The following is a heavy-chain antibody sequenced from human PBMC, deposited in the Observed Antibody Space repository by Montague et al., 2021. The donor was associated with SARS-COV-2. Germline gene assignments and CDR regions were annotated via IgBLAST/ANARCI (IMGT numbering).Heavy chain of an antibody. Sequence: SETLSLTCAVSGGSISSSDWGWIRQPPGKGLEWIGFSYSSGITDSNPSFKSRVSISLDTSKNQVSLKLRSVTTADTAVYYCARETMTGDAFDVWGQGTMVTVSP. CDR3: ARETMTGDAFDV. CDR2: SYSSGIT. V-gene: IGHV4-59*12. CDR1: GGSISSSD. D-gene: IGHD1-14*01. J-gene: IGHJ3*01.